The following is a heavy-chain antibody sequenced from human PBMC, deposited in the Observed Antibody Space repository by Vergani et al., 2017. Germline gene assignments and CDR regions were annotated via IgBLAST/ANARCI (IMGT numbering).Heavy chain of an antibody. V-gene: IGHV3-53*01. CDR2: IYSGGST. D-gene: IGHD6-6*01. CDR3: ARLYSSSSDLIRDY. Sequence: EVQLVESGGGLIQPGGSLRLSCAASGFTVSSNYMSWVRQAPGKGLEWVSVIYSGGSTYYADSVKGRFTISRDNSKNTLYLQMNSLRAEDTAVYYCARLYSSSSDLIRDYWGQGTLVTVSS. J-gene: IGHJ4*02. CDR1: GFTVSSNY.